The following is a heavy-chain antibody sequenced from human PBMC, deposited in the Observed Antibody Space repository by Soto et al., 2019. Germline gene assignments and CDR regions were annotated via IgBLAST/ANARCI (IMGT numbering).Heavy chain of an antibody. D-gene: IGHD2-2*01. V-gene: IGHV1-69*13. CDR1: GGTFSSYA. J-gene: IGHJ4*02. CDR2: IIPILGTA. Sequence: SVKVSCKASGGTFSSYAISWVRQAPGQGLEWMGGIIPILGTANYAQKFQGRVTITADESTSTAYMELSSLRSEDTAVYYCASTSAGGYCSSTSCFPTGDFDYWGQGTLVTVSS. CDR3: ASTSAGGYCSSTSCFPTGDFDY.